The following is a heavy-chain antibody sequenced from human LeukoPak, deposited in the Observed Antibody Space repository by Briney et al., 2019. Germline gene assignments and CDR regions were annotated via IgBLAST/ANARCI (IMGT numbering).Heavy chain of an antibody. J-gene: IGHJ4*02. D-gene: IGHD2-21*02. CDR3: ASGVVVVTATALVFDY. CDR1: GFTFSSYE. V-gene: IGHV3-48*03. Sequence: GGSLRLSCAASGFTFSSYEMNWVRQAPGKGREWVSYISSSGSTIYYADSVKGRFTVSRDNAKNSLYLQMNSLRAEDTAVYYCASGVVVVTATALVFDYWGQGTLVTVSS. CDR2: ISSSGSTI.